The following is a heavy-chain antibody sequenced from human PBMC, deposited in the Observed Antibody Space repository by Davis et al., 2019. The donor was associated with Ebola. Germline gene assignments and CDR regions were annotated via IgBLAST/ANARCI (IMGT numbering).Heavy chain of an antibody. V-gene: IGHV3-30-3*01. J-gene: IGHJ6*02. CDR1: EFTFTTYV. CDR3: AKDGRKRDGGYYYYGMDV. D-gene: IGHD4-23*01. CDR2: ISYDGSNK. Sequence: GESLKISCAASEFTFTTYVMHWVRQAPGKGLEWVAVISYDGSNKYYADSVKGRFTISRDNSKNTLYLQMNSLRAEDTAVYYCAKDGRKRDGGYYYYGMDVWGQGTTVTVSS.